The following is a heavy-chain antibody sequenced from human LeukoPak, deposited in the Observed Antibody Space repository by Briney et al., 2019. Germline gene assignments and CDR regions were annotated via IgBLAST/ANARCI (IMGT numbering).Heavy chain of an antibody. J-gene: IGHJ6*02. CDR1: GGSISSYY. CDR3: ARGYSSGWYWGPRGMDV. CDR2: IYYSGST. D-gene: IGHD6-19*01. V-gene: IGHV4-59*08. Sequence: SETLSLTCTVYGGSISSYYWSWIRQPPGKGLEWIGYIYYSGSTNYNPSLKSRVTISVDTSKNQFSLKLSSVTAADTAVYYCARGYSSGWYWGPRGMDVWGQGTTVTVSS.